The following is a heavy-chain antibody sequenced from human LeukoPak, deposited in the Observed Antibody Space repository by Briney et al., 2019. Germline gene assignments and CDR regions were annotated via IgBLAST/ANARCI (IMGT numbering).Heavy chain of an antibody. D-gene: IGHD3-3*01. CDR2: IYYSGST. CDR3: ARRQIFGVVIMRYYFDY. Sequence: SETLSLTCTVSGGSISSSSYYWGWIRQPPGKGLEWIGSIYYSGSTYYNPSLKSRVTISVDTSKNQFSLKLSSVTAADTAVYYCARRQIFGVVIMRYYFDYWGQGTLVTVSS. V-gene: IGHV4-39*01. J-gene: IGHJ4*02. CDR1: GGSISSSSYY.